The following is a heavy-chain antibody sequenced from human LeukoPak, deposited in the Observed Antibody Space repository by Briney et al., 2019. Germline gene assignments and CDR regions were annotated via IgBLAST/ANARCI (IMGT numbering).Heavy chain of an antibody. D-gene: IGHD6-13*01. CDR3: ARGLIGTTAAGPSSYFDY. CDR2: IYYSGST. Sequence: SETLSLTCTVSGGSISSSSYYWGWIRQPPGKGLEWIGSIYYSGSTYYNPSLKSRVTISVDTSKNQFSLKLSSVTAADTAVYYCARGLIGTTAAGPSSYFDYWGQGTLVTVSS. J-gene: IGHJ4*02. V-gene: IGHV4-39*07. CDR1: GGSISSSSYY.